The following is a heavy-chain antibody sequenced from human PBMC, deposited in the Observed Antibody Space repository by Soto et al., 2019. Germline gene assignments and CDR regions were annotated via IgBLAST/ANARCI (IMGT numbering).Heavy chain of an antibody. CDR3: ARDDVLCDGGRCYGVPLDV. CDR2: INSDGSST. Sequence: WGAPRPSCAASGLTLRNYLMHWVRPAPGKGLVWVSRINSDGSSTSYADSVKGRFTISRNNAKNTLYLQMNSLRAEDTAVYYCARDDVLCDGGRCYGVPLDVWGKGTTVTVAS. CDR1: GLTLRNYL. V-gene: IGHV3-74*01. J-gene: IGHJ6*04. D-gene: IGHD2-15*01.